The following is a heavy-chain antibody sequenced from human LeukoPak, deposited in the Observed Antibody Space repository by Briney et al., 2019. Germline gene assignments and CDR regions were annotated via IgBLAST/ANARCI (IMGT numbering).Heavy chain of an antibody. CDR2: IKQDGSEK. V-gene: IGHV3-7*01. D-gene: IGHD3-22*01. Sequence: GGSLRLSCAASGFTFSSYWMSWVRQAPGKGLEWVANIKQDGSEKYYVDSVKGRFTISRDNAKNSLYLQMNSLRAEDTAVYCCASHGITMIVVAPGDAFDIWGQGTMVTVSS. J-gene: IGHJ3*02. CDR1: GFTFSSYW. CDR3: ASHGITMIVVAPGDAFDI.